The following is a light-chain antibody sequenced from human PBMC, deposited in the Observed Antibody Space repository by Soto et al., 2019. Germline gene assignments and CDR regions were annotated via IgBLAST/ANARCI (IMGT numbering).Light chain of an antibody. V-gene: IGLV2-14*01. CDR1: SSDIGGYNY. CDR3: NSYAGTYVLV. Sequence: QSVLTQPASVSGSPGQSITISCTGTSSDIGGYNYVSWYQQHAGKAPKLMIYEVSNRPSGVSHRFSGSKSGNTASLTISGVQGEDEADYHCNSYAGTYVLVFGGGTKVTVL. CDR2: EVS. J-gene: IGLJ3*02.